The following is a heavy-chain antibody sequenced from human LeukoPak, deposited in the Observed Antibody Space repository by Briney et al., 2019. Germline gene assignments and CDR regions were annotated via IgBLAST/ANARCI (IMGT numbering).Heavy chain of an antibody. Sequence: SETLSLTCTVSGGSIRSYYWSWVRQPAGKGLEWIGRLYPSGSTNYNPSLKSRVTMSVDTSKNQFSLKLISVTAADTAVYYCARDQDHSSSWAFDYWGQGTLVTVSS. D-gene: IGHD6-13*01. V-gene: IGHV4-4*07. CDR3: ARDQDHSSSWAFDY. CDR2: LYPSGST. CDR1: GGSIRSYY. J-gene: IGHJ4*02.